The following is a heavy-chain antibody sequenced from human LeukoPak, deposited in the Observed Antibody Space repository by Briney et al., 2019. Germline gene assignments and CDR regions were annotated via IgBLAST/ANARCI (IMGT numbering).Heavy chain of an antibody. CDR3: ARDSSGHFDY. CDR2: INPSGGST. J-gene: IGHJ4*02. V-gene: IGHV1-46*01. D-gene: IGHD6-19*01. CDR1: GYTFSRYY. Sequence: ASVKASCKASGYTFSRYYMHWVRQAPGQGLEWMGIINPSGGSTSYVHKFQGRVTMTRDTSTSTVYMELSSLRSEDTAVYYCARDSSGHFDYWGQGTLVTVSS.